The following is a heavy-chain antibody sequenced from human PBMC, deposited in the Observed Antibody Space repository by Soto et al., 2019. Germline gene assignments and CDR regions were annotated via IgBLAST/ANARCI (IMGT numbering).Heavy chain of an antibody. Sequence: ASVKVSCKASGGTFSSYAISWVRQAPGQGLEWMGGIIPIFGTANYAQKFQGRVTITADESTSTAYMELSSLRSEDTAVYYCARDQAGAAGTSGYYYYGMDVWGHGTTVTVSS. CDR3: ARDQAGAAGTSGYYYYGMDV. CDR1: GGTFSSYA. V-gene: IGHV1-69*13. D-gene: IGHD6-13*01. J-gene: IGHJ6*02. CDR2: IIPIFGTA.